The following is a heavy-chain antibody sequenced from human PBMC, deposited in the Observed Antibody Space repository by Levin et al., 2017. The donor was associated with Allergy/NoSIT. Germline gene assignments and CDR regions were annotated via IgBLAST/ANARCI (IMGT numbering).Heavy chain of an antibody. Sequence: PSETLSLTCTVSGGSISSSNYYWAWIRQPPGKGLEWIGNIYYSGSTYYNPSLKSRVTISVDTSKNQFSLKLSSVTAADTAVYYCSTIDTAVVTGYFDYWGQGTLVTVSS. J-gene: IGHJ4*02. CDR1: GGSISSSNYY. CDR3: STIDTAVVTGYFDY. V-gene: IGHV4-39*07. CDR2: IYYSGST. D-gene: IGHD5-18*01.